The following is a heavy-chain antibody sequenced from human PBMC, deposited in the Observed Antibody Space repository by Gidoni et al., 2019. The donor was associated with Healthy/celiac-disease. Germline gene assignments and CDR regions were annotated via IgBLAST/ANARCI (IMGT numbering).Heavy chain of an antibody. V-gene: IGHV3-7*03. CDR3: ARVLAAAGTFDY. CDR1: GFTFRSYW. CDR2: IKQDGSEK. Sequence: EVQLVESGGGLVQPGGSLRLSCAASGFTFRSYWMSWVRQAPGKGLEWVANIKQDGSEKYYVDSGKGRFTISRDNAKNSLYLQMNSLRAEDTAVYYCARVLAAAGTFDYWGQGTLVTVSS. D-gene: IGHD6-13*01. J-gene: IGHJ4*02.